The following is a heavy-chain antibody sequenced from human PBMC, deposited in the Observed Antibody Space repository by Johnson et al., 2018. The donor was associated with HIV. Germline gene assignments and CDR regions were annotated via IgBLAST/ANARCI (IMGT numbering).Heavy chain of an antibody. CDR1: GFTFSSYD. CDR2: ISYDGSNK. CDR3: ARGGYLDAFDI. J-gene: IGHJ3*02. V-gene: IGHV3-30*03. Sequence: QMLLVESGGGVVQTGGSLRLSCAAYGFTFSSYDMHWVRQAPGTGLEWVAVISYDGSNKYYADSVKGRFTISRDNSKNTLYLQMHSLRAEDPAVYYCARGGYLDAFDIWGQGTMVTVSS. D-gene: IGHD6-13*01.